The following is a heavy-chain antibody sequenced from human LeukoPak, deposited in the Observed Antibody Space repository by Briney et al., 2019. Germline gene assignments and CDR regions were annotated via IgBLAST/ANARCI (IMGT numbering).Heavy chain of an antibody. CDR1: GGSISSYY. CDR3: ARTPYSSSWYGVKYYFDY. CDR2: IYTSGST. J-gene: IGHJ4*02. V-gene: IGHV4-4*07. D-gene: IGHD6-13*01. Sequence: SETLSLTCTVSGGSISSYYWSWIRQPAGKGLEWIGRIYTSGSTNYNPSLKSRVTMSVDTSKNQFSLKLSSVTAADTAVYYCARTPYSSSWYGVKYYFDYWGQGTLVTVSS.